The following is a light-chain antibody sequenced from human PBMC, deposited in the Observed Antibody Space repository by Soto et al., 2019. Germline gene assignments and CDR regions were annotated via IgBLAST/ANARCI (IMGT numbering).Light chain of an antibody. J-gene: IGKJ2*01. Sequence: EIVMTQSPANLSVSPGERATLSCRASQSVSSNLAWYQQKPGQGPRLLIYGASTRATGIPARFSGSGSGTKFTLTISSLQSEDFAVYYCQQYNKWPPYTFGQGTKVEIK. CDR2: GAS. CDR1: QSVSSN. CDR3: QQYNKWPPYT. V-gene: IGKV3-15*01.